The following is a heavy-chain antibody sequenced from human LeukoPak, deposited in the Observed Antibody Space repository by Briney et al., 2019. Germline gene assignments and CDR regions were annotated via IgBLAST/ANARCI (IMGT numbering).Heavy chain of an antibody. CDR2: ITSGGSIM. CDR3: AREGDYGDSDY. J-gene: IGHJ4*02. Sequence: PGGSLRLSCAASGFTFSNYEMNWVRQAPGKGLEWVSYITSGGSIMYYPDSVKGRFTISRDNAKNSLYLQMNSLRAEDTAVYYCAREGDYGDSDYWGQGTLVTVSS. CDR1: GFTFSNYE. D-gene: IGHD4-17*01. V-gene: IGHV3-48*03.